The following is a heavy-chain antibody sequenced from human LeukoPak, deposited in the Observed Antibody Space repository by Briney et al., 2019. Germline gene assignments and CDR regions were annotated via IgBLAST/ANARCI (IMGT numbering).Heavy chain of an antibody. Sequence: GASVKVSCKASGFTFTSYYMHWVRQATGQGLEWMGWMNPNSGNTGYAQKFQGRVTITRNTSISTAYMELSSLRSEDTAVYYCARSSYQLLGFRYYYYYYMDVWGKGTTVTVSS. V-gene: IGHV1-8*03. D-gene: IGHD2-2*01. CDR1: GFTFTSYY. J-gene: IGHJ6*03. CDR2: MNPNSGNT. CDR3: ARSSYQLLGFRYYYYYYMDV.